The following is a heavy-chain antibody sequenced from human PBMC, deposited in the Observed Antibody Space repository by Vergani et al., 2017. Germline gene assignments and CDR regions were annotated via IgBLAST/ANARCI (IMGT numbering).Heavy chain of an antibody. Sequence: EVELVESGGGLVQPGGSLRLSCAASGFTFNEYWMHWARQVPGKGLVWVSGMNGDGDTISYADSVKGRFTISRDNAKNTLFLQMNSLRAEDTAVYYCARARKFRVGVVWESWVDPWGQGTLVTVSS. CDR3: ARARKFRVGVVWESWVDP. D-gene: IGHD3-3*01. V-gene: IGHV3-74*01. J-gene: IGHJ5*02. CDR1: GFTFNEYW. CDR2: MNGDGDTI.